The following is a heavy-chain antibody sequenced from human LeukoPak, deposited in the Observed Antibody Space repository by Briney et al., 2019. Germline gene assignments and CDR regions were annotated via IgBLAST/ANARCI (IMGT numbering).Heavy chain of an antibody. V-gene: IGHV3-74*01. CDR3: ARELDPCVLDY. J-gene: IGHJ4*02. CDR2: INSDESIT. Sequence: GGSLRLSCAASGFTFSSSWMYWVRQAPGKGLVWVSRINSDESITTYADSVKGRFTISRDNAKNTLYLQMNSLRAEDTAVYYCARELDPCVLDYWGQGTPVTVSS. CDR1: GFTFSSSW.